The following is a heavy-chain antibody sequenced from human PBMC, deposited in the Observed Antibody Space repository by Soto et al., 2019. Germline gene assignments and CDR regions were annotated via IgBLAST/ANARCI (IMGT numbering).Heavy chain of an antibody. CDR1: GYTFTSYG. V-gene: IGHV1-18*04. Sequence: QVQLVQSGAEVKKPGASVKVSCKASGYTFTSYGISWVRQAPGQGLEWMGWISAYNGKTNYAQKLQGRVTMTTDTSTSTAYMELRSLRSDDTAVYYCARDPVLRYFDWLPLCGMDVWGQGTTVTVSS. CDR3: ARDPVLRYFDWLPLCGMDV. D-gene: IGHD3-9*01. J-gene: IGHJ6*02. CDR2: ISAYNGKT.